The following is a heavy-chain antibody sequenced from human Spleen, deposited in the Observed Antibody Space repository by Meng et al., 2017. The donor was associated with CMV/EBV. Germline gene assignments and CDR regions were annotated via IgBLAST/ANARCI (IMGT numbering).Heavy chain of an antibody. D-gene: IGHD2-2*01. Sequence: SETLSLTCTVSGGSVSSGAYYWSWIRQPPGKGLEWIGFIYDSGTTNYNPSLKSRVTMSVDTAKNQFSLKLSSVTAADTAVYFCARGGDTFGYCTTTSCRGGFDSWGQGTLVTVS. CDR3: ARGGDTFGYCTTTSCRGGFDS. V-gene: IGHV4-61*08. CDR1: GGSVSSGAYY. J-gene: IGHJ5*01. CDR2: IYDSGTT.